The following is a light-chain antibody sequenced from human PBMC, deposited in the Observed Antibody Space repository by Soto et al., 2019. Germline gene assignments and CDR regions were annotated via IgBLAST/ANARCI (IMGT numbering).Light chain of an antibody. Sequence: QSALPQPPSAPGSLGRSVPFSCPGPTGTFGGYNYVSWYQQHPGKAPKLMIYEVSKRPSGVPDRFSGSKSGNTASLTVSGLQAEDEADYYCSSYAGSNAHVVFGGGTKVTVL. CDR2: EVS. J-gene: IGLJ2*01. CDR3: SSYAGSNAHVV. V-gene: IGLV2-8*01. CDR1: TGTFGGYNY.